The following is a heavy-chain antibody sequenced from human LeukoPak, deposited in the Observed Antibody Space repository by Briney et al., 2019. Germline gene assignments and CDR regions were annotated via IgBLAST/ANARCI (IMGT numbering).Heavy chain of an antibody. V-gene: IGHV4-59*08. CDR1: GGSISSYY. CDR3: ARHRGPHVGRME. D-gene: IGHD3-3*01. J-gene: IGHJ4*02. CDR2: IYSSGYS. Sequence: PSESLSLTCTVSGGSISSYYWSWIRQPPGKGLEWIGYIYSSGYSNYNPSLESRVTISVDTSKNQFSLKLSSVTAADTAVYYCARHRGPHVGRMEWDQGTLVTVSS.